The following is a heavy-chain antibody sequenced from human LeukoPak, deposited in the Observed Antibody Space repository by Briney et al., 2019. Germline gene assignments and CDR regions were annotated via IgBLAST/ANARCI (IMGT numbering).Heavy chain of an antibody. V-gene: IGHV3-9*01. CDR1: GFTFDDYA. Sequence: AGGSLRLSCAASGFTFDDYAMHWVRQAPGKGLEWVSGISWNSGSIGYADSVRGRFTISRDNAKNSLYLQMNSLRAEDTAVYYCARTRYYYYMDVWAKGTTVTVSS. CDR3: ARTRYYYYMDV. J-gene: IGHJ6*03. CDR2: ISWNSGSI. D-gene: IGHD1-14*01.